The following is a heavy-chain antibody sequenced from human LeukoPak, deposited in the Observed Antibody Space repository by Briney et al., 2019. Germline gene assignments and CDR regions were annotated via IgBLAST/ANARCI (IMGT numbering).Heavy chain of an antibody. D-gene: IGHD1-7*01. CDR1: GFIFSSYG. Sequence: GGSLRLSCAASGFIFSSYGMHWVRQAPGKGLEWVAVISYDGSNKYYADSVKGRFTISRDNSKNTLYLQMNSLRAEDTAVYYCAKDNPNQLRPLDYWGQGTLVTVSS. V-gene: IGHV3-30*18. CDR2: ISYDGSNK. CDR3: AKDNPNQLRPLDY. J-gene: IGHJ4*02.